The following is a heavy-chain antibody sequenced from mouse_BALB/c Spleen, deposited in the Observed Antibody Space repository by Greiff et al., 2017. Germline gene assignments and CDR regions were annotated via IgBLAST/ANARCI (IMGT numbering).Heavy chain of an antibody. CDR2: ISSGSSTI. V-gene: IGHV5-17*02. J-gene: IGHJ4*01. CDR3: ARSGRKGYAMDY. Sequence: EVKLMESGGGLVQPGGSRKLSCAASGFTFSSFGMHWVRQAPEKGLEWVAYISSGSSTIYYADTVKGRFTISRDNPKNTLFLQMTSLRSEDTAMYYCARSGRKGYAMDYWGQGTSVTVSS. CDR1: GFTFSSFG.